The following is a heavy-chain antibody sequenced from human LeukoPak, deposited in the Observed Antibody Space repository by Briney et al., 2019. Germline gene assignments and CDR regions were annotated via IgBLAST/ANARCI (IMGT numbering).Heavy chain of an antibody. CDR3: ARDMTSNY. D-gene: IGHD4-11*01. CDR2: ISTSSTYI. CDR1: GFTFSSYS. V-gene: IGHV3-21*01. J-gene: IGHJ4*02. Sequence: GGSLRLSCAASGFTFSSYSMNWVRQAPRKGLEWVSSISTSSTYIYYADSVKGRFTISRDNAKNSLYLQMNSLRAEDTAVYYCARDMTSNYWGQGTLVTVSS.